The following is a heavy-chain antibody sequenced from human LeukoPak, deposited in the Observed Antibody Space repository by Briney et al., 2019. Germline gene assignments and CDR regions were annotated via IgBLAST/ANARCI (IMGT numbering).Heavy chain of an antibody. CDR2: IYHSGST. D-gene: IGHD3-16*02. CDR3: ARPLRGGYTPFDY. V-gene: IGHV4-38-2*02. CDR1: GYSISSGYY. J-gene: IGHJ4*02. Sequence: SETLSLTCTVSGYSISSGYYWGWIRQPPGKGLEWIGSIYHSGSTYYNPSLKSRVTISVDTSKNQFSLKLSSVTAAATAVYYCARPLRGGYTPFDYWGKGTLVTVSS.